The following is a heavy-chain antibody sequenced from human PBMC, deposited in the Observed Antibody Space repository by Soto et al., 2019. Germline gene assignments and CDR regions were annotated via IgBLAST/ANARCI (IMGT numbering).Heavy chain of an antibody. V-gene: IGHV1-24*01. CDR3: ATDQLGATLFDY. D-gene: IGHD1-26*01. Sequence: ASVKVSCKVPGYTLTELSMHWVRQAPGKGLEWMGGFDPEDGETIYAQKFQGRVTMTEDTSTDTAYMELSSLRSEDTAVYYCATDQLGATLFDYWGQGTLVTVSS. CDR1: GYTLTELS. CDR2: FDPEDGET. J-gene: IGHJ4*02.